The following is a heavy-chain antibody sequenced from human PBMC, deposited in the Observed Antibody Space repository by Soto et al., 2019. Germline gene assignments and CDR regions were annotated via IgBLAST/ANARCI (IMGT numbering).Heavy chain of an antibody. D-gene: IGHD1-1*01. CDR2: ISSSSSTI. Sequence: PGGSLRLSCAASGFTFSSYSMNWVRQAPGKGLEWVSYISSSSSTIYYADSVKGRFTISRDNAENSLFLQMNSLRDEDTAVYYCARDPYGTGTNPSYWGQGTLVTVPS. V-gene: IGHV3-48*02. CDR1: GFTFSSYS. J-gene: IGHJ4*02. CDR3: ARDPYGTGTNPSY.